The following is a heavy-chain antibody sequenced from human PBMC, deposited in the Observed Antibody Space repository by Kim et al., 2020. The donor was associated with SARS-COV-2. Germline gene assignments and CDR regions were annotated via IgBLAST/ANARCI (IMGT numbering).Heavy chain of an antibody. CDR2: IYYSGST. D-gene: IGHD3-22*01. V-gene: IGHV4-30-4*01. CDR1: GGSISSVDYY. J-gene: IGHJ3*02. Sequence: SETLSLTCTVSGGSISSVDYYWSWIRQPPGKDLEWIGYIYYSGSTYYNPSLKSRVTISVDTPKNQFSLKLSSVTAADTAVYYCASGGLITMIVVVIPGAFDIWGQGTMVTVSS. CDR3: ASGGLITMIVVVIPGAFDI.